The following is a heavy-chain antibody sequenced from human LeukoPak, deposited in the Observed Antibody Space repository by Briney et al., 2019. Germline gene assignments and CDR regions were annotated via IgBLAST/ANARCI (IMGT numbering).Heavy chain of an antibody. Sequence: GGSLRLSCAASGLSYSDNYMSWIRQAPGKGLEWVSYISSSGTYTNYADSVKGRFTISRDNSKNTLYLQMNSLRAEDTAVYYCAKGYAFDIWGQGTMVTVSS. J-gene: IGHJ3*02. CDR2: ISSSGTYT. CDR3: AKGYAFDI. V-gene: IGHV3-11*05. CDR1: GLSYSDNY.